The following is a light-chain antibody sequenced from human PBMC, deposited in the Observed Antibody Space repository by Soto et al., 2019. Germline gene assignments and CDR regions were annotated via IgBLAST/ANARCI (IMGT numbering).Light chain of an antibody. Sequence: DIQMTQSPSSLSASVGDRVTITCQASHDIKDFLNWFQEKPGKAPKLLIYDASNLQTGFPSRFSGSGSGTHFTFNISSLQPEDIATYYCQRYDSLPPTFGQGTRLDIK. CDR3: QRYDSLPPT. CDR1: HDIKDF. J-gene: IGKJ5*01. V-gene: IGKV1-33*01. CDR2: DAS.